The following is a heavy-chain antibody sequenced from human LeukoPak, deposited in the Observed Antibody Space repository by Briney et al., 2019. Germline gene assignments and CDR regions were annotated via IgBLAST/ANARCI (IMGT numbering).Heavy chain of an antibody. J-gene: IGHJ4*02. CDR2: IYYSGST. CDR1: GGSISSSSYY. Sequence: SETLSLTCTVSGGSISSSSYYWGWIRQPPGKGLEWIGSIYYSGSTYYNPSLKSRVTISVDTSKNQISLKLSSVTAADTAVYYCASGYPYYFDYWGQGTLVTVSS. V-gene: IGHV4-39*07. CDR3: ASGYPYYFDY. D-gene: IGHD3-22*01.